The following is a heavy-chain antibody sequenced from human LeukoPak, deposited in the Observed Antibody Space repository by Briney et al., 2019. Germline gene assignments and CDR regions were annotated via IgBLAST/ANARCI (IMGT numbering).Heavy chain of an antibody. CDR2: IYPGDPDT. D-gene: IGHD5-24*01. J-gene: IGHJ3*02. V-gene: IGHV5-51*01. CDR1: GYSFTSYW. Sequence: GESLKISCKGSGYSFTSYWIGWVRQMPGKGLEWMGIIYPGDPDTRYSPSFQGQVTISADKSISTAYLQWSSLKASDTAMYYCARAPLKDGYNCGAFDIWGQGTMVTVSS. CDR3: ARAPLKDGYNCGAFDI.